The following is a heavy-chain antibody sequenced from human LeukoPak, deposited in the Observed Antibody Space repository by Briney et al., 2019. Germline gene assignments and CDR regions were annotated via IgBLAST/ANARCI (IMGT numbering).Heavy chain of an antibody. CDR2: IIPIFGTA. D-gene: IGHD3-3*01. V-gene: IGHV1-69*13. CDR3: ARGLGTPWSGYLGYYYYGMDV. J-gene: IGHJ6*02. Sequence: SVKVSCKASGGTFSSYAISWVRQAPGQGLEWMGGIIPIFGTANYAQKFQGRVTITADESTSTAYMELSSLRSEDTAVYYCARGLGTPWSGYLGYYYYGMDVWGQGTTVTVSS. CDR1: GGTFSSYA.